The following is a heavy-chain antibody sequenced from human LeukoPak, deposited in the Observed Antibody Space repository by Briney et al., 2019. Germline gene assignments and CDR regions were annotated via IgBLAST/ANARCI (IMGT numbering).Heavy chain of an antibody. J-gene: IGHJ4*02. D-gene: IGHD5-18*01. Sequence: GGSLRLSCAASGFTFSSYGMHWVRQAPGKGLEWVAFIRYDGSNKYYADSVKGRFTISRDNSKNTLYLQMNSLRAVDTAVYYCAKDSGGYSYGLAFDYWGQGTLVTVSS. CDR1: GFTFSSYG. CDR2: IRYDGSNK. V-gene: IGHV3-30*02. CDR3: AKDSGGYSYGLAFDY.